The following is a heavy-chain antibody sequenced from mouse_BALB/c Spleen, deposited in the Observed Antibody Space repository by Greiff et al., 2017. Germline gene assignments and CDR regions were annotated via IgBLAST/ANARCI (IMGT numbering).Heavy chain of an antibody. V-gene: IGHV14-3*02. CDR1: GFNIKDTY. Sequence: VQLQQSGAELVKPGASVKLSCTASGFNIKDTYMHWVKQRPEQGLEWIGRIDPANGNTKYDPKFQGKATITADTSSNTAYLQLSSLTSEDTAVYYCASNGYDEGAWAYWGQGTLVTVSA. CDR2: IDPANGNT. D-gene: IGHD2-2*01. CDR3: ASNGYDEGAWAY. J-gene: IGHJ3*01.